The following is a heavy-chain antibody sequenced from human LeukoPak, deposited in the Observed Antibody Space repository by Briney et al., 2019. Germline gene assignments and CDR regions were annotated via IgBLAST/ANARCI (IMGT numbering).Heavy chain of an antibody. CDR1: GFTFSSYV. V-gene: IGHV3-23*01. Sequence: GGSLRLSCAASGFTFSSYVMSWVRRAPGKGLEWVSTISGNGRNTYYADSVKGRFTISRDNSKITLSLEMNSLRAEDTAVYYCARGRGVYGYWYFDLWGRGTLVTVSS. CDR3: ARGRGVYGYWYFDL. J-gene: IGHJ2*01. D-gene: IGHD2-15*01. CDR2: ISGNGRNT.